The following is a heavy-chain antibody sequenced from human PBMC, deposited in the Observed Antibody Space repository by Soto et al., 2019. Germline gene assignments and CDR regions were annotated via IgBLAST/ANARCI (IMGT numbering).Heavy chain of an antibody. V-gene: IGHV1-2*04. CDR1: GYTFTGYY. CDR3: TQTPDYDFWTGPLYYYGMDV. Sequence: ASVKVSCKASGYTFTGYYMHWVRQAPGQGLEWMGWINPNSGGTNYAQKFQGWVTMTRDTSISTAYMELSRLRSDDTAVYYCTQTPDYDFWTGPLYYYGMDVWGQGTTVTVSS. J-gene: IGHJ6*02. CDR2: INPNSGGT. D-gene: IGHD3-3*01.